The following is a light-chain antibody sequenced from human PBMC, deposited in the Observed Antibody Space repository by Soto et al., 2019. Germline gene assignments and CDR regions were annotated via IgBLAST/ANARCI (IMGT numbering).Light chain of an antibody. CDR1: QSVSSY. CDR3: QQYNSYPLT. CDR2: ETS. V-gene: IGKV3-11*01. Sequence: EIVLTQSPATLSLSPGERATLSCRASQSVSSYLAWYQQKPGQAPRLLIYETSNRATGIPARFSGSGSGTDFTLTISSLQPDDFATYYCQQYNSYPLTFGGGTKVEIK. J-gene: IGKJ4*01.